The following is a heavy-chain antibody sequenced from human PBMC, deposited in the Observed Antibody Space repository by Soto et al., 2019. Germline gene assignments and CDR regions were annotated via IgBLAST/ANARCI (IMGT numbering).Heavy chain of an antibody. CDR2: IFANDEK. CDR3: ARTVGPRTPDS. J-gene: IGHJ4*02. D-gene: IGHD1-26*01. CDR1: VFSLSNARLG. Sequence: SGPTLLNPTETLTLTCTVSVFSLSNARLGVSWIRQPPGKALEWLAHIFANDEKSYATSLRSRLTISKDTSKSQVVLTMTNMDPVDTGTYYCARTVGPRTPDSWGPGTLVTVSS. V-gene: IGHV2-26*01.